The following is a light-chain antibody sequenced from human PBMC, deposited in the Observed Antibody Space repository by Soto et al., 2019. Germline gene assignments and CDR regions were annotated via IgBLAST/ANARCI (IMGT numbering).Light chain of an antibody. Sequence: DIQLTQSPSFLSASVGDRVTITCRASQGISSYLAWYQQKPGKAPKLLIYAASTLQSGVPSRFSGSGSGTXXXXXXXXXXXXXXATYYCQQLNSYPLTXXGXXXVEXX. CDR3: QQLNSYPLT. CDR2: AAS. J-gene: IGKJ4*01. CDR1: QGISSY. V-gene: IGKV1-9*01.